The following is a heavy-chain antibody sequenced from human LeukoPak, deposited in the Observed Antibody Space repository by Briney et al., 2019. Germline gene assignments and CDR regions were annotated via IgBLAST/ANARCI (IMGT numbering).Heavy chain of an antibody. CDR3: ARNPADYVWGSYRYYNWFDP. CDR1: GGSVSSGSYY. CDR2: IYYSGST. V-gene: IGHV4-61*01. J-gene: IGHJ5*02. D-gene: IGHD3-16*02. Sequence: PSETLSLTCTVSGGSVSSGSYYWSWIRQPPGKGLEWIGYIYYSGSTNYNPSLKSRVTISVDTSKNQFSLKLSSVTAADTAVYYCARNPADYVWGSYRYYNWFDPWGQGTLVTVSS.